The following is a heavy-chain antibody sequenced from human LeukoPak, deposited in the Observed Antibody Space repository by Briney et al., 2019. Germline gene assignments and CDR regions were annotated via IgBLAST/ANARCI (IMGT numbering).Heavy chain of an antibody. CDR3: ARVRGYDRCWFDP. CDR2: IYHSGST. V-gene: IGHV4-38-2*01. CDR1: GYSISSGYY. Sequence: SETLPLTCAVSGYSISSGYYWGWIRQPPGKGLEWIGSIYHSGSTYYNPSLKSRVTISVDTSKNQFSLKLSSVPAADTAVYYCARVRGYDRCWFDPWGQGTLVTVSS. J-gene: IGHJ5*02. D-gene: IGHD5-12*01.